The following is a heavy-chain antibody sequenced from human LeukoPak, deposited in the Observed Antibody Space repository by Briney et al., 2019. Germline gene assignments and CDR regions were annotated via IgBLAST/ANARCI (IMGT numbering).Heavy chain of an antibody. J-gene: IGHJ4*02. V-gene: IGHV3-21*01. CDR3: ARGEVEMATILDY. CDR1: GFTFSSYS. D-gene: IGHD5-24*01. Sequence: GGSLRLSCAASGFTFSSYSMNWVRQAPGKGLEWVSSISSSSSYIYYADSVKGRFTISRDNAKNSLYLQMNSLRAEDTAVYYCARGEVEMATILDYWGQGTLATVSS. CDR2: ISSSSSYI.